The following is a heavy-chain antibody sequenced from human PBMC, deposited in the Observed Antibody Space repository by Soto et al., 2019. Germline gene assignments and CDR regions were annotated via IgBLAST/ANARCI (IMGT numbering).Heavy chain of an antibody. CDR2: ISAYNGDT. CDR3: ARDGVGASFQL. Sequence: QVQLVQSGAEVKEPGASVKVSCKTSGYTFTNFVINWVRQAPGQGLEWMGWISAYNGDTDYAQKLQGRVTLTTDTSTSTAYMELRSLRYDDAAVYYCARDGVGASFQLWGQGTLVTVSS. J-gene: IGHJ1*01. V-gene: IGHV1-18*01. CDR1: GYTFTNFV. D-gene: IGHD1-26*01.